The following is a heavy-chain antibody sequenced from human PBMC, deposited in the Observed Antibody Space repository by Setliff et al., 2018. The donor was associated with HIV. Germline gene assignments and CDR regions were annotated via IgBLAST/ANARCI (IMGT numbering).Heavy chain of an antibody. D-gene: IGHD5-18*01. CDR1: GDSTSSSSSY. CDR3: ARTRGCTYGYIDS. CDR2: IYYSGST. Sequence: SETLSLTCTVSGDSTSSSSSYWGWIRRPPGKGLEWIGSIYYSGSTYYNPSLKSRVTISVDTSKNQFSLKLNSVTAADTAVYYCARTRGCTYGYIDSWAQGTLVTVSS. J-gene: IGHJ4*02. V-gene: IGHV4-39*01.